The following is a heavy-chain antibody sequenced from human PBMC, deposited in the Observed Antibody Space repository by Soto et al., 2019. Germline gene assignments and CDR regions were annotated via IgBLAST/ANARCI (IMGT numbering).Heavy chain of an antibody. D-gene: IGHD7-27*01. CDR3: ARYVTGDSIDY. CDR1: GGSISSGGYS. Sequence: SETLSLTCAVSGGSISSGGYSWSWIRQPPGKGLEWIGYIYHSGSTYYNPSLKSRVTISVDRSKNQFSLKLSSVSAADTAVYYCARYVTGDSIDYWSQGTLVTVSS. CDR2: IYHSGST. V-gene: IGHV4-30-2*01. J-gene: IGHJ4*02.